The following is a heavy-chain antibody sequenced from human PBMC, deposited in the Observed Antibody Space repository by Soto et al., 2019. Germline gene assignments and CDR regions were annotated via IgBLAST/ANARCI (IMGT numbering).Heavy chain of an antibody. CDR3: ARDRDDYGSGNYYNRIDF. Sequence: QVQLVQSGAEVKKPGSSVKVSCKASGGIFSTYAISWLRQAPGQGLEWMGGIIPLFGTPNYAQRFQGRVTITADESTSTAYMDLSRLRSEDTAVYYCARDRDDYGSGNYYNRIDFWGQGSLFTVSS. V-gene: IGHV1-69*01. J-gene: IGHJ4*02. CDR2: IIPLFGTP. CDR1: GGIFSTYA. D-gene: IGHD3-10*01.